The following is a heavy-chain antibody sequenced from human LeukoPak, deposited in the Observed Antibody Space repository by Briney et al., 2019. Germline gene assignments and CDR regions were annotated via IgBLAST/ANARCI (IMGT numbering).Heavy chain of an antibody. D-gene: IGHD3-16*02. V-gene: IGHV3-30*03. Sequence: GRSLRLSCAASGFTFSSYGMHWVRQAPGKGLEWVAVISYDGSNKYYADSVKGRFTISTDNSKNTVHLHMNSLRGDDTAVYYCATEVPIVYWGQGTLVTVSS. J-gene: IGHJ4*02. CDR1: GFTFSSYG. CDR2: ISYDGSNK. CDR3: ATEVPIVY.